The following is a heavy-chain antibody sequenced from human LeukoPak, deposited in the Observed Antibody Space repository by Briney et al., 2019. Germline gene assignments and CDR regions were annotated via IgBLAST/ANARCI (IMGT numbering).Heavy chain of an antibody. CDR2: INSDGSWT. CDR3: VSFYETY. Sequence: GGSLRLSCAASGNYWMHWVRQAPGKGLVWVSHINSDGSWTSYANSVKGRFTISKDNAKNTVYLQMNSLRAEDTAVYYCVSFYETYWGRGTLVTVSS. D-gene: IGHD2/OR15-2a*01. CDR1: GNYW. J-gene: IGHJ4*02. V-gene: IGHV3-74*01.